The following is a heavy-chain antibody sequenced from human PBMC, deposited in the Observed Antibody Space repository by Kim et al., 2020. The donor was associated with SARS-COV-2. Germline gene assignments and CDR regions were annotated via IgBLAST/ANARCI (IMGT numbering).Heavy chain of an antibody. Sequence: GESLKISCKGSGYSFTSYWIGWVRQMPGKGLEWMGIIYPGDSDTRYSPSFQGQVTISADKSISTAYLQWSSLKASDTAMYYCARRNVLLWFGEEYYFDYWGQGTLVTVSS. V-gene: IGHV5-51*01. CDR2: IYPGDSDT. D-gene: IGHD3-10*01. CDR3: ARRNVLLWFGEEYYFDY. CDR1: GYSFTSYW. J-gene: IGHJ4*02.